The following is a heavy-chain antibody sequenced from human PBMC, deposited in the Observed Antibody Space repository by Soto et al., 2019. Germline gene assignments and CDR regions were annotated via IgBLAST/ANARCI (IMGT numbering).Heavy chain of an antibody. CDR1: GGSFSGYY. J-gene: IGHJ5*02. CDR2: INHSGST. Sequence: SETLSPTCAVYGGSFSGYYWSWIRQPPGKGLEWIGEINHSGSTNYNPSLKSRVTISVDTSKNQFSLKLSSVTAADTAVYYCARGRRGESLGYCSGGSCYLTWFDPWGQGTLVTVSS. V-gene: IGHV4-34*01. D-gene: IGHD2-15*01. CDR3: ARGRRGESLGYCSGGSCYLTWFDP.